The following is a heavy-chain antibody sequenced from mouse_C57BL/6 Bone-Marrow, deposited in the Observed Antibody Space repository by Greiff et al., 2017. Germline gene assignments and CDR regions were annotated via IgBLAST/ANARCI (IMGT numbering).Heavy chain of an antibody. J-gene: IGHJ3*01. V-gene: IGHV1-55*01. Sequence: QVQLQQPGAELVKPGASVKMSCKASGYTFTSYWITWVKQRPGQGLEWIGDIYPGSGSTNYNEEFKSKATLTVDTSSSTAYMQLSSLTSEDSAVYYCAREGFYDGYYSWFAYWGQGTLVTVSA. D-gene: IGHD2-3*01. CDR3: AREGFYDGYYSWFAY. CDR1: GYTFTSYW. CDR2: IYPGSGST.